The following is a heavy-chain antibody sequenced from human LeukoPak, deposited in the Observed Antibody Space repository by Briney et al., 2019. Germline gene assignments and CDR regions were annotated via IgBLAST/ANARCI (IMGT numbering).Heavy chain of an antibody. D-gene: IGHD6-13*01. CDR3: ARHGGYSSSPNWFDP. V-gene: IGHV4-4*02. CDR2: IYQSGAT. J-gene: IGHJ5*02. Sequence: SEPLSLTCAVSGGSISGSNWWSWVRQPPGKGLEWIGEIYQSGATNYNPVFKSRVTISLDKSKNQFSLKVSSVTAADTAVYYCARHGGYSSSPNWFDPWGQGTLVTVSS. CDR1: GGSISGSNW.